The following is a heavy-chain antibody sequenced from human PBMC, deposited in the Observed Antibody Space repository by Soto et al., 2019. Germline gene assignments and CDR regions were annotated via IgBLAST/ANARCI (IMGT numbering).Heavy chain of an antibody. CDR1: GLSVRTNY. J-gene: IGHJ3*02. V-gene: IGHV3-53*01. Sequence: GGSLRLSCAASGLSVRTNYMTWVRQAPGKGLEWVSLIFAGGRTYYADSVKGRFTISRDNSKNTLYLQMNSLSAEDTGVYYCARERVTAAGTHDAIDIGGQGTMVTVSS. D-gene: IGHD6-13*01. CDR2: IFAGGRT. CDR3: ARERVTAAGTHDAIDI.